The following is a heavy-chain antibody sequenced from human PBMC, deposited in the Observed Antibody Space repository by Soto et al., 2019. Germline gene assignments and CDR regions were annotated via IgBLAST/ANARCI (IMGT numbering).Heavy chain of an antibody. CDR3: AHTRGYDSLNPPGE. V-gene: IGHV2-5*02. Sequence: QITLKESGPTLVKPTQTLTLTCTFSGFSLSTSGVGVGWIRHPPGKALEWLALIYWDDDKRYSPSLKSRLTITKDTSKNQVVLTMTNIDPVDTATYSCAHTRGYDSLNPPGEWGQGTLVTVSS. CDR1: GFSLSTSGVG. CDR2: IYWDDDK. D-gene: IGHD5-12*01. J-gene: IGHJ4*02.